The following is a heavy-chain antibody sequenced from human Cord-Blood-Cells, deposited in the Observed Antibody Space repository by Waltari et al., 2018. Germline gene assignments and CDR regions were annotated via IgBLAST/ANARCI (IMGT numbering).Heavy chain of an antibody. CDR1: GFTFDDYA. CDR3: ARYDSSGYYYY. CDR2: ISWNSGSI. D-gene: IGHD3-22*01. J-gene: IGHJ4*02. V-gene: IGHV3-9*01. Sequence: EVQLVESGGGLVQPGRSLRLSCSASGFTFDDYAITWVRQAPGKGLEWVSGISWNSGSIGYADSVKGRFTISRDNAKNSLYLQMNSLRAEDTALYYCARYDSSGYYYYWGQGTLVTVSS.